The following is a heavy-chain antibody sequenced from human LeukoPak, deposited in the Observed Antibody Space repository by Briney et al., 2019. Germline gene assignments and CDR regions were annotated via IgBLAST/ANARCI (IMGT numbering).Heavy chain of an antibody. CDR2: ISSSGSTI. CDR1: GFTFSSYE. D-gene: IGHD3-16*01. V-gene: IGHV3-48*03. CDR3: ARGSGGAFGGVMVDY. Sequence: GGSLRLSCAAPGFTFSSYEMNWVRQAPGKGLEWVSYISSSGSTIYYADSVKGRFTISRDNAKNSLYLQMNSLRAEDTAVYYCARGSGGAFGGVMVDYWGQGTLVTVSS. J-gene: IGHJ4*02.